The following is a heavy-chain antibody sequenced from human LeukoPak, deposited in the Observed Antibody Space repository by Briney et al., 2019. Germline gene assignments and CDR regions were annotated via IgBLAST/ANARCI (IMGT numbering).Heavy chain of an antibody. D-gene: IGHD2/OR15-2a*01. CDR3: ARSNRALKPLYYFDY. CDR1: GFPFRSYW. J-gene: IGHJ4*02. Sequence: HTGGSLRLSCAASGFPFRSYWMSWVGQAPGKGRDGVANIKQDGSEKYYVASVKGRFTISRDNAKNSLYLQMNSLRAEDTAVYYCARSNRALKPLYYFDYWGQGTLVTVSS. CDR2: IKQDGSEK. V-gene: IGHV3-7*05.